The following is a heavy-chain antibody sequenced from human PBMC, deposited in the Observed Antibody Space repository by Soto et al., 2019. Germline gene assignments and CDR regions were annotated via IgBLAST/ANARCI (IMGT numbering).Heavy chain of an antibody. CDR1: GGSFSGYY. V-gene: IGHV4-34*01. Sequence: SETLSLTCAVYGGSFSGYYWSWIRQPPGKGLEWIGEINHSGSTNYNPSLKSRVTISVDTSKNQFSLKLSSVTAADTAVYYCARGGLDSSSWYGDYCGQGTLVTVSS. D-gene: IGHD6-13*01. CDR3: ARGGLDSSSWYGDY. J-gene: IGHJ4*02. CDR2: INHSGST.